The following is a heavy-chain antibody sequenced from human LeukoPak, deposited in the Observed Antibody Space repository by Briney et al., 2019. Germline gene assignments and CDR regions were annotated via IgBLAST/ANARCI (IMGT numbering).Heavy chain of an antibody. V-gene: IGHV3-21*01. Sequence: GGSLRLSCAASGFTFSSYSMNWVRQAPGKGLEWVSSISSSSSYIYYAGSVKGRFTISRDNAKNSLYLQMNSLRAEDTAVYYCARTGGSPLRFLEWLLFSDYWGQGTLVTVSS. CDR1: GFTFSSYS. D-gene: IGHD3-3*01. CDR3: ARTGGSPLRFLEWLLFSDY. J-gene: IGHJ4*02. CDR2: ISSSSSYI.